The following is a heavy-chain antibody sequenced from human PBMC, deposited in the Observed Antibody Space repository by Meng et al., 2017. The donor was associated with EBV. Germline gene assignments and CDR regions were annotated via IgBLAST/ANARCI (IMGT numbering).Heavy chain of an antibody. V-gene: IGHV1-18*01. CDR3: ARVFDYFDY. CDR1: GYTFARYG. D-gene: IGHD2-8*01. CDR2: ISAYNGNT. J-gene: IGHJ4*02. Sequence: GQSGGEAKEPGASVKVSGKASGYTFARYGISWVRQAPGQGPEWMGLISAYNGNTNYAQKLQGSVTMTRDTSTSIAYMEMRILSSDDTAVYYCARVFDYFDYWGKGTLVTVSS.